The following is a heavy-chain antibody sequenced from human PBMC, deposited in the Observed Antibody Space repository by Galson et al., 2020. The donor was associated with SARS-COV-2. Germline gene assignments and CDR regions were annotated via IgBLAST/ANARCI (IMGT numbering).Heavy chain of an antibody. CDR1: GFTFSTSG. J-gene: IGHJ4*02. V-gene: IGHV3-33*01. CDR3: ARNGDPLYYGSGTYYIFDY. Sequence: GGSMRLSCAASGFTFSTSGMHWVRQAPGKGLEWVAVIWFDGSNKFYADSVKGRFTISRDNSENTLYLQMNSLRAEDTAVYYCARNGDPLYYGSGTYYIFDYWGQGTLVNVSS. CDR2: IWFDGSNK. D-gene: IGHD3-10*01.